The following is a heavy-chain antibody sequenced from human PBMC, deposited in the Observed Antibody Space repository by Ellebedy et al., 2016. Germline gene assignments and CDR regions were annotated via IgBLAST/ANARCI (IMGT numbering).Heavy chain of an antibody. Sequence: ASVKVSCKASGYTFTSYGISWVRQAPGQGLEWMGIINPSGGSTSYAQKFQGRVTMTRDTSTSTVYMELSSLRSEDTAVYYCARARRDIVLMVYGLQFDPWGQGTLVTVSS. CDR1: GYTFTSYG. CDR3: ARARRDIVLMVYGLQFDP. D-gene: IGHD2-8*01. J-gene: IGHJ5*02. CDR2: INPSGGST. V-gene: IGHV1-46*01.